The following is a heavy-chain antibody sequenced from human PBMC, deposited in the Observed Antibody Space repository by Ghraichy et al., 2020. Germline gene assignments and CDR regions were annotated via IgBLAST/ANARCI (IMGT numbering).Heavy chain of an antibody. Sequence: ASVKVSCRASGDTFPSFAITWVRQARGQGLEWMGWIRPSNGKTQFRQAIQGRVTMTTDRSTNTVYMELRGLRSDDTAVYYCARGFPDPDLWSAVDRASSYYVMDLWGQGTLVTVSS. CDR3: ARGFPDPDLWSAVDRASSYYVMDL. D-gene: IGHD3-3*01. CDR1: GDTFPSFA. J-gene: IGHJ6*02. CDR2: IRPSNGKT. V-gene: IGHV1-18*01.